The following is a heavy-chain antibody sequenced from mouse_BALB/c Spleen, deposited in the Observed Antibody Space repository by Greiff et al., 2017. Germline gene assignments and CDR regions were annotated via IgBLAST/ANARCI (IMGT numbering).Heavy chain of an antibody. CDR2: ISSGGSYT. V-gene: IGHV5-6*01. J-gene: IGHJ2*01. Sequence: EVKLMESGGDLVKPGGSLKLSCAASGFTFSSYGMSWVRQTPDKRLEWVATISSGGSYTYYPDSVKGRFTISRDNAKNTLYLQMSSLKSEDTAMYYCARLDGYRYYFDYWGQGTTLTVSS. CDR1: GFTFSSYG. CDR3: ARLDGYRYYFDY. D-gene: IGHD2-3*01.